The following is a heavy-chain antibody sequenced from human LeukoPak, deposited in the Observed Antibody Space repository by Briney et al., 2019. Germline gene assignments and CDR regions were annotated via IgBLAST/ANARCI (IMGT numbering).Heavy chain of an antibody. CDR3: AKQSAGSAAWYSLHYDF. J-gene: IGHJ4*02. CDR2: VDGGGGGT. D-gene: IGHD6-13*01. V-gene: IGHV3-23*01. CDR1: GFTSDDHA. Sequence: GGSLRLSCAVSGFTSDDHAMHWVRQASGKGLEWVSSVDGGGGGTYYADSVKGRFTISRDNSKDTLYLQTNGLRAEDTAVYFCAKQSAGSAAWYSLHYDFWGQGTLVTVSS.